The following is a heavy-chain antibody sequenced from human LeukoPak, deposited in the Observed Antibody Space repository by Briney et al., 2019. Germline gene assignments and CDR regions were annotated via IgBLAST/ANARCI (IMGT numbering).Heavy chain of an antibody. CDR1: GYTFTGYY. J-gene: IGHJ4*02. V-gene: IGHV1-2*02. D-gene: IGHD3-22*01. CDR3: ARGSRPYYYDSSPDY. Sequence: ASVKVSCKASGYTFTGYYMHWVRQAPGQGLEWMGCINPNSGGTNYAQKFQGRVTMTRDTSISTAYMELSRLRSDDTAVYYCARGSRPYYYDSSPDYWGQGTLVTVSS. CDR2: INPNSGGT.